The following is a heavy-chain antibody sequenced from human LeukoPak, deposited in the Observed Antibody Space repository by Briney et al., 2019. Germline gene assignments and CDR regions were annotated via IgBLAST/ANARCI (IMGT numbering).Heavy chain of an antibody. CDR3: ARDLRQQLILGWLDP. CDR2: INPNGGGT. V-gene: IGHV1-2*02. Sequence: ASVKVSCKASGYTFTTYYIHWVRQAPGQRLEWMGWINPNGGGTKYAQDFQGRATMTIDTSINTSYMQLNSLTSDDTAVYYCARDLRQQLILGWLDPWGREPWSPSPQ. D-gene: IGHD6-13*01. J-gene: IGHJ5*02. CDR1: GYTFTTYY.